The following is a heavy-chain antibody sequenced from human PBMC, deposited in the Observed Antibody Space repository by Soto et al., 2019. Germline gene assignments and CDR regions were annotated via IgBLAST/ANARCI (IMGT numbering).Heavy chain of an antibody. CDR1: GFTFRVYG. CDR3: ARGSHDGGNTLDY. D-gene: IGHD1-1*01. J-gene: IGHJ4*02. V-gene: IGHV3-30*03. CDR2: TSPDGSNK. Sequence: GSLRVSCAASGFTFRVYGMHWVREAPGKGLEWVAVTSPDGSNKYYVDSVKGRFTVSKDNAKNTLYLQMNSLRAEDTAVYYCARGSHDGGNTLDYWGQGTLVTVSS.